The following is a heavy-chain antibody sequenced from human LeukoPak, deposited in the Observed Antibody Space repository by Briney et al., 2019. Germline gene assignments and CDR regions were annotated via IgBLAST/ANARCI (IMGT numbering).Heavy chain of an antibody. V-gene: IGHV3-33*01. J-gene: IGHJ3*02. Sequence: GGSLRLSCAASGFTFSSYGMHWVRQAPGKGLEWVAVIWYDGSNKYYADSVKGRFTISRDNSKNTLYLQMNSLRAEDTAVYYCARFGTRCSSTGCYRNDAFDIWGQGTMVTVSS. CDR2: IWYDGSNK. CDR1: GFTFSSYG. D-gene: IGHD2-2*01. CDR3: ARFGTRCSSTGCYRNDAFDI.